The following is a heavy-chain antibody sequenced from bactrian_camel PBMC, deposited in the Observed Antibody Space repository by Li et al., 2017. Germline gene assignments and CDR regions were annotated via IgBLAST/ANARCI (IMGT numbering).Heavy chain of an antibody. V-gene: IGHV3S1*01. CDR2: FNTRGGVT. D-gene: IGHD5*01. CDR1: GITFSTYW. CDR3: ARSRFVFRGCDLSTSGYYY. Sequence: HVQLVESGGGLVQPGGSLRLSCAASGITFSTYWMSWVRQAPGKEREGVAAFNTRGGVTYYADSVKGRFTISKDNAMNTLYLQMDSLKPEDSAMYYCARSRFVFRGCDLSTSGYYYGGQGTQVTVS. J-gene: IGHJ4*01.